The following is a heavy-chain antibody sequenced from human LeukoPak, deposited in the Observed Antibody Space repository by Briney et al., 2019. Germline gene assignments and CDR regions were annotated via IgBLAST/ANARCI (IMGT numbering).Heavy chain of an antibody. V-gene: IGHV4-34*01. CDR2: INHSGST. D-gene: IGHD6-19*01. Sequence: SQTLSLTCAVYGGSFSGYYWSWIRQPPGKGLECIGEINHSGSTNYNPSLKSRVTISVDTSKNQFSLKLSSVTAADTAVYYCARAVAADYWGQGTLVTVSS. CDR3: ARAVAADY. CDR1: GGSFSGYY. J-gene: IGHJ4*02.